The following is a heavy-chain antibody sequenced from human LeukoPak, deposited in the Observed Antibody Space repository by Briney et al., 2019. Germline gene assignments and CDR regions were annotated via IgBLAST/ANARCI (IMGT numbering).Heavy chain of an antibody. CDR3: ARGVLYNSSRRDGYPLLRKFFDY. CDR1: GGSFSGYY. J-gene: IGHJ4*02. D-gene: IGHD5-24*01. Sequence: SETLSLTCAVYGGSFSGYYWSWIRQPPGKGLEWIGEINHSGSTNYSPSLKSRVTISVDTSKNQFSLKLNSVTAADTAVYYCARGVLYNSSRRDGYPLLRKFFDYWGQGTLVTVSS. CDR2: INHSGST. V-gene: IGHV4-34*01.